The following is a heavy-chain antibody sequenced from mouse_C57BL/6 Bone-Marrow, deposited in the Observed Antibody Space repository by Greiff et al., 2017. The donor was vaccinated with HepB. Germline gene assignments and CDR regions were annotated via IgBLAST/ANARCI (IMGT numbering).Heavy chain of an antibody. Sequence: EVQLVESGEGLVKPGGSLKLSCAASGFTFSSYAMSWVRQTPEKRLEWVAYISSGGVYIYYADTVKGRFTISRDNARNTLYLQMSSLKSEDTAMYYCTRLYYGNYEFAYWGQGTLVTVSA. CDR3: TRLYYGNYEFAY. D-gene: IGHD2-1*01. V-gene: IGHV5-9-1*02. CDR1: GFTFSSYA. J-gene: IGHJ3*01. CDR2: ISSGGVYI.